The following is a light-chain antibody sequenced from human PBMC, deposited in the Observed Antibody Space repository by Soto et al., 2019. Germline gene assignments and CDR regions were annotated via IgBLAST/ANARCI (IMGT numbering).Light chain of an antibody. Sequence: QSVLTQPASVSGSPGQSITISCTGTSSDVGDYNYVSWYQQHPGKAPKLMIYDVSNRPSGVSSRFSGSKSGNTASLTISGLQAEDEADYYCSSSTRSSYYVFGTGTKVTVL. CDR1: SSDVGDYNY. CDR3: SSSTRSSYYV. J-gene: IGLJ1*01. V-gene: IGLV2-14*01. CDR2: DVS.